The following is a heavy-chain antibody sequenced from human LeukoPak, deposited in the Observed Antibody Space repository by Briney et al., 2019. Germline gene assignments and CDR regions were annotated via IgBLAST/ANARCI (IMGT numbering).Heavy chain of an antibody. CDR2: ISSSGITI. CDR3: ARSSRELGGYAPWELMPPFDY. V-gene: IGHV3-11*04. CDR1: GFTFSDYY. Sequence: PGGSLRLSCAASGFTFSDYYMSWIRQAPGEGLEWVSYISSSGITIYYADYVKGRFTISRDNAKNSLYRQMNSLRAEDTAVYYCARSSRELGGYAPWELMPPFDYWGQGTLVTVSS. J-gene: IGHJ4*02. D-gene: IGHD1-7*01.